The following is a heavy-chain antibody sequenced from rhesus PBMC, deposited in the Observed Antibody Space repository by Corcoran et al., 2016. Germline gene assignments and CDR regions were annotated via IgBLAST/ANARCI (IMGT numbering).Heavy chain of an antibody. J-gene: IGHJ4*01. V-gene: IGHV3-54*02. Sequence: EVQLVESGGGLVQPGGSLRLSCAASGFIFRIYGMHWVRQAPGKGREWVGVITSDGSKIYYTDSVKERFTISKDNSKNILYLQMNNLKLEDTALYYCTRFDYWGQGVLVTVSS. CDR3: TRFDY. CDR1: GFIFRIYG. CDR2: ITSDGSKI.